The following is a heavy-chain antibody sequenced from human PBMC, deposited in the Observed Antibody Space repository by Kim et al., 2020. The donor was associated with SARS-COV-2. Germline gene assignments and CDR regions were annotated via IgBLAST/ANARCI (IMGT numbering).Heavy chain of an antibody. D-gene: IGHD6-6*01. V-gene: IGHV3-30*18. CDR3: AKEYSSSHYYYYGMDV. CDR2: ISYDGSNK. J-gene: IGHJ6*02. CDR1: GFTFSSYG. Sequence: GGSLRLSCAASGFTFSSYGMHWVRQAPGKGLEWVAVISYDGSNKYYADSVKGRFTISRDNSKNTLYLQMNSLRAEDTAVYYCAKEYSSSHYYYYGMDVWGQGTTVTVSS.